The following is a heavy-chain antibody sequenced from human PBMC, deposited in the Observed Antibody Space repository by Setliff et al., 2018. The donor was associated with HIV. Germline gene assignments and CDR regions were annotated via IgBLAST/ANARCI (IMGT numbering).Heavy chain of an antibody. Sequence: GASVKVSCKAFGYTFSTNAIHWVRQAPGQRLEWMGYINAGDDNTRYSEKFQGRVTITRDTSANTAYMELSSLRSEDTAVYYCARLRITMIMMLNYFDYWGQGT. J-gene: IGHJ4*02. D-gene: IGHD3-22*01. CDR3: ARLRITMIMMLNYFDY. V-gene: IGHV1-3*01. CDR1: GYTFSTNA. CDR2: INAGDDNT.